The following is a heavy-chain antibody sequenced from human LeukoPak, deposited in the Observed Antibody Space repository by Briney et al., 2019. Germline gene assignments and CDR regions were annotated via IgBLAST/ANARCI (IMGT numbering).Heavy chain of an antibody. V-gene: IGHV4-59*12. J-gene: IGHJ4*02. CDR3: AREGWSFFDY. D-gene: IGHD2-15*01. Sequence: PSETLSLTCTVSGGSISTYYWSWIRQPPGKGLEWIGYIYYSGSTNYNPSLKSRVTISVDTSKNQFSLKLSSVTAADTAVYYCAREGWSFFDYWGQGTLVTVSS. CDR2: IYYSGST. CDR1: GGSISTYY.